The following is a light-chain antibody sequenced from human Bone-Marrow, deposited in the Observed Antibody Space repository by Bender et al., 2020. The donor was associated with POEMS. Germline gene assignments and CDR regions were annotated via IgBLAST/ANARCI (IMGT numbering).Light chain of an antibody. V-gene: IGLV1-40*01. CDR3: QSYDSSLRI. J-gene: IGLJ2*01. CDR1: RSNIGAGYD. Sequence: QSVLTQPPSVSGTPGQRVTISCTGTRSNIGAGYDVHWYQQLPGTAPKLLIYGNTNRPSGVPDRFSGSKSGTSASLAITGLQAEDEAVYYCQSYDSSLRIFGGGTKLTVL. CDR2: GNT.